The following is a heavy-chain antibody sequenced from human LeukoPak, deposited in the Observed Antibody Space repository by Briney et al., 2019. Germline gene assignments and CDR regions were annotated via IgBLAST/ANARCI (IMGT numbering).Heavy chain of an antibody. J-gene: IGHJ4*02. V-gene: IGHV3-23*01. CDR1: GFTFSSYA. D-gene: IGHD5-12*01. CDR3: AKDLGYSGYEPSDY. Sequence: GGSLRLSCAASGFTFSSYATSWVRQAPGKGLEWVSAISGSGGSTYYADSVKGRFTISRDNSKNTLYLQMNSLRAEDTAVYYCAKDLGYSGYEPSDYWGQGTLVTVSS. CDR2: ISGSGGST.